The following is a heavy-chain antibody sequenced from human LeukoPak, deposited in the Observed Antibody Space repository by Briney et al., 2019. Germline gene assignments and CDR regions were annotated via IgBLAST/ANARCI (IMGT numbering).Heavy chain of an antibody. J-gene: IGHJ4*02. V-gene: IGHV3-23*01. CDR3: ARGMAATSGYLELEY. Sequence: GGSLRLSCAASGFTFSSYAMSWVRQSPGKGLEWVSAISATGADTYSADSVKGRCAISRDNSKKTLFLHMNSLRAEDTAVYYCARGMAATSGYLELEYWGQGTLVTVST. CDR2: ISATGADT. D-gene: IGHD3-22*01. CDR1: GFTFSSYA.